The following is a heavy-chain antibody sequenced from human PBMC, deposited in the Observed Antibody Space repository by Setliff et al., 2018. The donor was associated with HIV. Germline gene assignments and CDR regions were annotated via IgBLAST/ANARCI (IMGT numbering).Heavy chain of an antibody. J-gene: IGHJ6*02. CDR3: ARVDTDMIVGAMDV. CDR2: ISSSDNTM. D-gene: IGHD5-18*01. Sequence: GGSLRLSCAASGFTFSDFSMSWIRQAPGKGLEWISYISSSDNTMYYADSVKGRFTVSRDNAKNSLFLQMNSLRAEDTAVYYCARVDTDMIVGAMDVWGQGTTVTVSS. V-gene: IGHV3-11*04. CDR1: GFTFSDFS.